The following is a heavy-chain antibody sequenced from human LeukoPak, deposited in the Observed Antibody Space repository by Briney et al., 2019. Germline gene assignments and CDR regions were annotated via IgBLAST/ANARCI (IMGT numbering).Heavy chain of an antibody. Sequence: SAPALVKPTYTGSFTGYYSSCIRSTTGMCLSWIRQSPGKALDRLARIDWDDDKYYSTSLKTRLTISKDTSKNQIVVTVTDTDPYDCARYSYSRVTVASYSDFWGQGTLVTVSS. D-gene: IGHD5-12*01. V-gene: IGHV2-70*11. CDR3: SRVTVASYSDF. J-gene: IGHJ4*02. CDR2: IDWDDDK. CDR1: SCIRSTTGMC.